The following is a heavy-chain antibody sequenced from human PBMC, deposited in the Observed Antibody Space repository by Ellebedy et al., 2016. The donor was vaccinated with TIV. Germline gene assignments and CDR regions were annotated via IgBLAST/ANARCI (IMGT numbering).Heavy chain of an antibody. Sequence: GGSLRLXXVTSGFPFSSRNMNWVRQAPGKGLEWISHISVSSSTIYYADSVRGRFTVSRDNARNSLYLEMNTLRDEDTAVYFCAGQYYDTLSGYRPYFDFWGPGALVTVSS. V-gene: IGHV3-48*02. CDR2: ISVSSSTI. D-gene: IGHD3-9*01. J-gene: IGHJ4*02. CDR1: GFPFSSRN. CDR3: AGQYYDTLSGYRPYFDF.